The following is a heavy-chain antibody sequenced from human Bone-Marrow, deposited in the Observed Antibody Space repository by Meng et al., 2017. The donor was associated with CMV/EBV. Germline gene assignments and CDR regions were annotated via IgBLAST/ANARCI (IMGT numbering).Heavy chain of an antibody. J-gene: IGHJ4*02. D-gene: IGHD2-21*02. Sequence: GGSLRLSCAASAFIVSSNYMSWVRQAPGKGLEWVSVIYSGGNTYYADSVKGRFTISRDNSKITLYLQMNSLRAEDTAVYYCAFTRAPYCGGACFDYWGQGTLVTVPQ. CDR1: AFIVSSNY. CDR2: IYSGGNT. V-gene: IGHV3-53*01. CDR3: AFTRAPYCGGACFDY.